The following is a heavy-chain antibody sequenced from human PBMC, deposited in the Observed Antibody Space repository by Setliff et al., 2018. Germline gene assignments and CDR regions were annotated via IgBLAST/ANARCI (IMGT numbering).Heavy chain of an antibody. J-gene: IGHJ4*02. Sequence: TLSLTCAVSGLSISGEYYWGWIRQPPGGGPEWIGIIYHDGRAYYSTSLKSRVNLSLDMSKTQFSLHLNSVTAADTAVYYCMRQVGGGLWYFDYWGQGILVTVSS. V-gene: IGHV4-38-2*01. CDR1: GLSISGEYY. CDR3: MRQVGGGLWYFDY. CDR2: IYHDGRA. D-gene: IGHD2-15*01.